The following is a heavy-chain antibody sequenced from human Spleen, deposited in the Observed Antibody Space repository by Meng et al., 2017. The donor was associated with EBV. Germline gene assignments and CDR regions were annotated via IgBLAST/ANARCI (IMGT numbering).Heavy chain of an antibody. V-gene: IGHV4-39*05. CDR3: AAGITMVQGDWFDP. CDR2: IYNSGSV. D-gene: IGHD3-10*01. CDR1: GGSLSSGGYY. J-gene: IGHJ5*02. Sequence: LRVQESGPVLVKASETSSLTFTASGGSLSSGGYYWGWFRQAPGKGLEWIGSIYNSGSVYQNPSLKSRVTISVDTSKNQFSLKLSSVTAADTAVYYCAAGITMVQGDWFDPWGQGTLVTVSS.